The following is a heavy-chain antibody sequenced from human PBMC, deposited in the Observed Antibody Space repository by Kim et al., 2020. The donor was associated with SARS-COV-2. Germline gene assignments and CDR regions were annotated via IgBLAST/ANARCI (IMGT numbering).Heavy chain of an antibody. D-gene: IGHD3-3*01. CDR1: GGSISSYF. CDR2: VYYRGST. V-gene: IGHV4-59*08. CDR3: AATPRAVFGVTLLDY. Sequence: SETLSLTCTVSGGSISSYFWSWIRQPPGKGLQYIGYVYYRGSTNCNPSLKSRVTMSVDPSKNQFSLRLSSVTAADTAVYYCAATPRAVFGVTLLDYWGQGILVTVSS. J-gene: IGHJ4*02.